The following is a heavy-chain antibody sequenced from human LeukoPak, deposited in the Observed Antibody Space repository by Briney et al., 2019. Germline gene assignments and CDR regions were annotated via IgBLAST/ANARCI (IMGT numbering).Heavy chain of an antibody. D-gene: IGHD4-17*01. V-gene: IGHV1-3*01. CDR3: ARDPRDDYGDLGDY. Sequence: VASVKVSCKASGYTFTSYAMHWVRQAPGQRLEWMGWINAGNGNTKYSQKFQGRVTITRDTSASTAYMDLSSLRSEDTAVYYCARDPRDDYGDLGDYWGQGTLVTVSS. CDR1: GYTFTSYA. J-gene: IGHJ4*02. CDR2: INAGNGNT.